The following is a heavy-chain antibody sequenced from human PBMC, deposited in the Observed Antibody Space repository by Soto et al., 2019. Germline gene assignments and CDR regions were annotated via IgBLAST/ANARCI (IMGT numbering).Heavy chain of an antibody. J-gene: IGHJ6*02. CDR3: AIRIPFGYGMDV. D-gene: IGHD3-3*01. CDR2: ISSNGGNT. Sequence: EVQLVESGGGLVQPGGSLRLSCAASGFTFSSYAMHWVRQAPGKGLEYVSVISSNGGNTDYASSVKGRFTISRDNPKNSLYLHMGGMMPEDMAVHYRAIRIPFGYGMDVWGQGPTVTFAS. V-gene: IGHV3-64*01. CDR1: GFTFSSYA.